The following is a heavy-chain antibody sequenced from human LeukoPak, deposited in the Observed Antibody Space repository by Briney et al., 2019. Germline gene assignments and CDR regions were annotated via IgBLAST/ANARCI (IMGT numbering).Heavy chain of an antibody. J-gene: IGHJ5*02. V-gene: IGHV3-23*01. CDR2: ISGSGGST. CDR1: GFTFSSYA. Sequence: GGSLRLSCAASGFTFSSYAMSWVRQAPGKGLEWVSDISGSGGSTYYADSVKGRFTISRDNSKNTLYLQMNSLSAEDTAVYYCAKEVEEYYDFWSGPNWFDPWGQGTLVTVSS. CDR3: AKEVEEYYDFWSGPNWFDP. D-gene: IGHD3-3*01.